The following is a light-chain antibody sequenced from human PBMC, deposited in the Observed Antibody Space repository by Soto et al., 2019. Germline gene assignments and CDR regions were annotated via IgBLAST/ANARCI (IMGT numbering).Light chain of an antibody. CDR2: GAS. CDR3: QQYASSPWT. V-gene: IGKV3-20*01. J-gene: IGKJ1*01. Sequence: EIVLTQSPATLSLSPGERATLSCRASQTVSSSLAWFQQKPGQAPRLLIYGASNRATGIPDRVSGSGSGTDFTLTINRLEPEDFAVYYCQQYASSPWTFGQGTKVEI. CDR1: QTVSSS.